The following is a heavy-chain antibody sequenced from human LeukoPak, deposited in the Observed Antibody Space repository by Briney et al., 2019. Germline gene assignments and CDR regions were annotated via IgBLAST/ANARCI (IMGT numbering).Heavy chain of an antibody. D-gene: IGHD3-22*01. CDR2: INPSGGSA. Sequence: ASVKVSCKASGYTFTGYYMHWVRQAPGQGLEWMGIINPSGGSARYAQKFQGRVTITRDTSTSTVYMEVSSLRSEDTAVYYCARLADYDSSGYLSYWGQGTLVTVSS. V-gene: IGHV1-46*01. J-gene: IGHJ4*02. CDR3: ARLADYDSSGYLSY. CDR1: GYTFTGYY.